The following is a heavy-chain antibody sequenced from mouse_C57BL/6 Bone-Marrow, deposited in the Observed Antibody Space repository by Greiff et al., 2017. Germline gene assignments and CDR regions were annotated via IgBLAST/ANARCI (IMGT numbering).Heavy chain of an antibody. CDR3: ARQGAMDY. J-gene: IGHJ4*01. CDR1: GFTFSSYG. Sequence: DVMLVESGGDLVKPGGSLKLSCAASGFTFSSYGMSWVRQTPDKRLEWVATISSGGSYTYYPDSVKGRFTISRDNAKNTLYLQMSSLKSEDTAMXYCARQGAMDYWGQGTSVTVSS. CDR2: ISSGGSYT. V-gene: IGHV5-6*02.